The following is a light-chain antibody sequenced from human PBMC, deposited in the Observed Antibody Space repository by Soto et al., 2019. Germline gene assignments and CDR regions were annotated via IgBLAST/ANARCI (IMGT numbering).Light chain of an antibody. CDR3: SSYTSSSTLGV. V-gene: IGLV2-14*01. CDR1: SSDVGGYNY. CDR2: DVS. Sequence: QSVLTQPASVSGSPGQSITISCTGTSSDVGGYNYVSWYQLHPGKAPKLMIYDVSNRPSGVSNRFSGSKSGNTASLTISGLQAEDEADYYCSSYTSSSTLGVFGGGTKLTVL. J-gene: IGLJ2*01.